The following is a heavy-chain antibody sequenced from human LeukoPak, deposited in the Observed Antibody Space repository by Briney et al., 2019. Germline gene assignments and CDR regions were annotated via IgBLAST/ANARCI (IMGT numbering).Heavy chain of an antibody. CDR2: MSVTGRTI. CDR1: GFSASDFY. J-gene: IGHJ3*02. CDR3: ARGLNNRKSGRRFDVFEI. V-gene: IGHV3-11*01. Sequence: GGSLRLSCAASGFSASDFYMTWIRQSPGTGLEWISYMSVTGRTIYYANSVRGRFTISRDNNKNSLDLQMNSLGSDDTAVYYCARGLNNRKSGRRFDVFEIWGQGTMVTVSS. D-gene: IGHD1-14*01.